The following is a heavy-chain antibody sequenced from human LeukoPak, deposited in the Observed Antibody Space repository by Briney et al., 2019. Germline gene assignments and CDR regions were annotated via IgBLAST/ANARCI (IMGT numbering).Heavy chain of an antibody. D-gene: IGHD6-19*01. CDR3: AREGDGSGWSNWFDP. Sequence: PSETLSLTCTVSGGSISSYYWSWIRQPAGKGLEWIGRIYTSGSTNYNPSLKSRVTMSVDTSRNQFSLKLGSVTAADTAVYYCAREGDGSGWSNWFDPWGQGTLVTVSS. CDR2: IYTSGST. J-gene: IGHJ5*02. CDR1: GGSISSYY. V-gene: IGHV4-4*07.